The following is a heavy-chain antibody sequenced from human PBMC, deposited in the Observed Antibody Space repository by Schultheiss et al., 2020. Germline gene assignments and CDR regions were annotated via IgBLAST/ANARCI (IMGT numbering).Heavy chain of an antibody. CDR3: AKADRWYPFDF. CDR1: GFTFSSYA. D-gene: IGHD4-23*01. V-gene: IGHV3-23*01. CDR2: ISGSGGST. Sequence: CGSLRLSCAASGFTFSSYAMSWVRQAPGKGLEWVSAISGSGGSTFYADSVKGRFTISRDNSKNTLYLQMNSLRADDTALYYCAKADRWYPFDFWGQGTLVTIAS. J-gene: IGHJ4*02.